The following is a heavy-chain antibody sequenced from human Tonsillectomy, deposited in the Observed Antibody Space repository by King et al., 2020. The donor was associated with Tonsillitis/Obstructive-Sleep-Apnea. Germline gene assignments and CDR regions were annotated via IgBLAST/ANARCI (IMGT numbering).Heavy chain of an antibody. Sequence: VQLVESGGGLVKPGGSLRLSCAASGFTFSSYSMNWVRQAQGKGLEWVSSISSSSSYIYYADSVKVRFTISRDNAKNSLYLQMNSLRAEDTAVYYCARDYCCWSGYYNYWGQGTLVTVSS. CDR1: GFTFSSYS. D-gene: IGHD3-3*01. CDR2: ISSSSSYI. J-gene: IGHJ4*02. CDR3: ARDYCCWSGYYNY. V-gene: IGHV3-21*01.